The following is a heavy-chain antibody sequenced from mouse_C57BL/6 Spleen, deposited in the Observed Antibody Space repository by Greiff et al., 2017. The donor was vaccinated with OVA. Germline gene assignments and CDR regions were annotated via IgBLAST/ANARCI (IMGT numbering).Heavy chain of an antibody. Sequence: EVQRVESGPGLVKPSQSLSLTCSVTGYSITSGYFWNWIRQFPGNKLEWMGYISYDGSNNYNPSLKNRISITRDTSKDKFLLKLNSVTTEDTATDYCARAITTVVAHWYCDVWGTGTTVTVSS. V-gene: IGHV3-6*01. CDR1: GYSITSGYF. CDR3: ARAITTVVAHWYCDV. D-gene: IGHD1-1*01. CDR2: ISYDGSN. J-gene: IGHJ1*03.